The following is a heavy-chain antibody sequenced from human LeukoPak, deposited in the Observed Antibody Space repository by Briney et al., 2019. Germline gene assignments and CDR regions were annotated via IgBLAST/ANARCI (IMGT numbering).Heavy chain of an antibody. J-gene: IGHJ4*02. V-gene: IGHV3-43*02. Sequence: PGGSLRLSCAASGFTFDDYAMPWVRQAPGKGLEWVSLISGDGGSTYYADSVKGRFTISRDNSKNSLYLQMNSLRTEDTALYYCAKDSEPITMVRGVTPYFDYWGQGTLVTVSS. D-gene: IGHD3-10*01. CDR3: AKDSEPITMVRGVTPYFDY. CDR2: ISGDGGST. CDR1: GFTFDDYA.